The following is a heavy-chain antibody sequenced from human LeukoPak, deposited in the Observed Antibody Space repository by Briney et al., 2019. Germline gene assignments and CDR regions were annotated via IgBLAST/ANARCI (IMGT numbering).Heavy chain of an antibody. CDR3: ARDFHVRLYGIGGYSY. D-gene: IGHD3-22*01. Sequence: PGGSLRLSCAASGFTFSSYEMNWVRQAPGKGLEWVSYISSSGSTIYYADSVKGRFTISRDNAKNSLYLQMNSLRAEDTAVYYCARDFHVRLYGIGGYSYWGQGTLVTVSS. CDR1: GFTFSSYE. CDR2: ISSSGSTI. V-gene: IGHV3-48*03. J-gene: IGHJ4*02.